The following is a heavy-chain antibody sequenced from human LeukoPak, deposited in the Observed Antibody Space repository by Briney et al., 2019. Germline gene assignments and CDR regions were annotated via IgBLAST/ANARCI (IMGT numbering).Heavy chain of an antibody. J-gene: IGHJ3*02. V-gene: IGHV3-66*01. CDR2: IYSGGST. CDR1: GFTVSSNY. Sequence: PGGSLRLSCAASGFTVSSNYMSWVRQAPGKGLEWVSVIYSGGSTYYADSVKGRFTISRDNSKNTLYLQMNSLRAEDTAVYYCARAAGPDAFDIWGQGTMVTVSS. D-gene: IGHD6-13*01. CDR3: ARAAGPDAFDI.